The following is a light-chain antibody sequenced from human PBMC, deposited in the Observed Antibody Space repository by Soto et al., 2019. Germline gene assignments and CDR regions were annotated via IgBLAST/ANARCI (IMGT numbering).Light chain of an antibody. J-gene: IGKJ5*01. CDR2: DAS. V-gene: IGKV3-20*01. CDR3: QQYVVGSLLS. CDR1: QSVNSR. Sequence: EIVLTQSPGTLSLSPGEIATLSFSASQSVNSRLAWYHHKPGEAPRLLISDASIRAAGIPDRFSGSGSGTDFTLTISRLEPEDFALYYCQQYVVGSLLSFGRGTRLEIK.